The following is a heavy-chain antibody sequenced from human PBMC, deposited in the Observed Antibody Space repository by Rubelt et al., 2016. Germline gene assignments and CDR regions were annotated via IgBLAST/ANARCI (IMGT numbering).Heavy chain of an antibody. Sequence: QVQLVQSGAEVKKPGASVKVSCKASGYTFTSYAMPWVRQAPGQRLEWMGWINAGNGNTKYSQKFQGRVAITRATSAGTAYMELSSLRSEDTAVYYCARVIWGSGWSNNWFDPWGQGTLVTVSS. CDR1: GYTFTSYA. V-gene: IGHV1-3*01. CDR3: ARVIWGSGWSNNWFDP. CDR2: INAGNGNT. D-gene: IGHD6-19*01. J-gene: IGHJ5*02.